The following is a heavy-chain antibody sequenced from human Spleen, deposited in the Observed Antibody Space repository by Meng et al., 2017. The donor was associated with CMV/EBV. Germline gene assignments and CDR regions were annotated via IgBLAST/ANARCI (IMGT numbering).Heavy chain of an antibody. CDR2: ISGGGGST. V-gene: IGHV3-23*01. CDR3: ARDLVVVPAAHDY. J-gene: IGHJ4*02. Sequence: GESLKISCAASGFTFNTYAMSWVRQAPGKGLAWVSAISGGGGSTYYADSVKGRFTISRDNSKNTLYLQMNSLRAEDTAFYYCARDLVVVPAAHDYWGQGTLVTVSS. CDR1: GFTFNTYA. D-gene: IGHD2-2*01.